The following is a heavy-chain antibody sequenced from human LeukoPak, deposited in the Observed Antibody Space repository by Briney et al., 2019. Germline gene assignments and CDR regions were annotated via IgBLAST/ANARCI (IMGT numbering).Heavy chain of an antibody. Sequence: SETLSLTCTVSGGSIISGAYYWLWLRPHPGKEPAWIAYDYYSGSTYYIPSLKSRFTISVDTSQSQFALKLRYVTAADTAVYYCAGNSGNSAFDYWGQRTLVTVSS. CDR1: GGSIISGAYY. CDR3: AGNSGNSAFDY. V-gene: IGHV4-31*03. J-gene: IGHJ4*02. D-gene: IGHD4-23*01. CDR2: DYYSGST.